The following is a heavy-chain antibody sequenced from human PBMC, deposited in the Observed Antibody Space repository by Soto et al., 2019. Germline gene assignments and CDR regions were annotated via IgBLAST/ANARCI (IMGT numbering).Heavy chain of an antibody. V-gene: IGHV4-39*01. Sequence: SETLSLTCTVSGGSISSSSYYWGWIRQPPGKGLEWIGSIYYSGSTYYNPSLKSRVTISVDTSKNQFSLKLSSVTAADTAVYYCARHLTSTIFGVVITSDFDYWGQGTLVTVS. CDR2: IYYSGST. CDR3: ARHLTSTIFGVVITSDFDY. D-gene: IGHD3-3*01. CDR1: GGSISSSSYY. J-gene: IGHJ4*02.